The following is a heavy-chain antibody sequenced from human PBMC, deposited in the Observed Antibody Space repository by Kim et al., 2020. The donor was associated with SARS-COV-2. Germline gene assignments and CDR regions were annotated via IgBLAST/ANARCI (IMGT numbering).Heavy chain of an antibody. Sequence: SETLSLTCAVYGGSFSGYYWSWIRQPPGKGLEWIGDINNSGSANYKPSLKSLDTISVDTTKNQFSLKLSSVTAADTAVYYCARGKYSSSWYGLKGWFDPWGQGTLVTVSS. CDR3: ARGKYSSSWYGLKGWFDP. J-gene: IGHJ5*02. CDR1: GGSFSGYY. V-gene: IGHV4-34*01. CDR2: INNSGSA. D-gene: IGHD6-13*01.